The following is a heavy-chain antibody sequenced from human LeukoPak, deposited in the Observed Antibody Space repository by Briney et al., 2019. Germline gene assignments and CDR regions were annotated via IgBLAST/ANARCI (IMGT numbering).Heavy chain of an antibody. CDR2: IKQDGSEK. Sequence: GGSLRLSCAASGFTFNSYWMSWVRQAPGKGLEWVANIKQDGSEKYYVDSVKGRFTISRDNAKNSLYLQMNSLRAEDTAVYYCASAYFVHTAMVTLSYWGQGTLVPVSS. J-gene: IGHJ4*02. CDR1: GFTFNSYW. D-gene: IGHD5-18*01. CDR3: ASAYFVHTAMVTLSY. V-gene: IGHV3-7*01.